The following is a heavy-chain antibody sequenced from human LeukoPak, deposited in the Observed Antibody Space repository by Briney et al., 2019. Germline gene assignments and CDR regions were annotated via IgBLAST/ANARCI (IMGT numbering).Heavy chain of an antibody. J-gene: IGHJ4*02. CDR3: ARDSGFSGTQRGEY. Sequence: GGSLRLSCAASGFTFSNYAMHWVRQAPGKGLEWVTVISYDGSNKYYADSVKGRSTISRDNSKNTLYLQMNSLRAEDTAVYYCARDSGFSGTQRGEYWGQGTLVTVSS. V-gene: IGHV3-30*04. D-gene: IGHD2/OR15-2a*01. CDR2: ISYDGSNK. CDR1: GFTFSNYA.